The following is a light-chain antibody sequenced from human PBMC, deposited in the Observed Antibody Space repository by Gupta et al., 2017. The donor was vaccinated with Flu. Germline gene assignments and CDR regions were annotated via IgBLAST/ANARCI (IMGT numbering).Light chain of an antibody. CDR3: QRRTNSIT. CDR2: DAS. V-gene: IGKV3-11*01. J-gene: IGKJ5*01. Sequence: DILLTQSPATLSASLGERATLSCRASQSVSSYLAWYQQKPGEAPRLLIYDASKRATGIPARFSGSGSGTDFTLIISSLAPEDFAVYYCQRRTNSITFGQGTRLEIK. CDR1: QSVSSY.